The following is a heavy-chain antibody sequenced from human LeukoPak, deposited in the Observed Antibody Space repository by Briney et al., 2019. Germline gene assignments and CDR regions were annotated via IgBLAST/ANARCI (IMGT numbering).Heavy chain of an antibody. D-gene: IGHD6-13*01. J-gene: IGHJ4*02. CDR3: TRLGVAAAGTFRDY. CDR2: IRSKANSYAT. V-gene: IGHV3-73*01. CDR1: GFTFSNAW. Sequence: RGSLRLSCAASGFTFSNAWMSWVRQAPGKGLEWVGRIRSKANSYATAYAASVKGRFTISRDDSKNTAYLQMNSLKTEDTAVYYCTRLGVAAAGTFRDYWGQGTLVTVSS.